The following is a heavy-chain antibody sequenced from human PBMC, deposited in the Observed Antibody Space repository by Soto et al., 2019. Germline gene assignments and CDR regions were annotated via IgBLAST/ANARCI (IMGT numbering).Heavy chain of an antibody. CDR2: IIPIFGTA. CDR1: GGTFSSYA. Sequence: GASVKVSCKASGGTFSSYAISWVRQAPGQGLEWMGGIIPIFGTANYAQKFQGRVTITADESTSTAYMELSSLRSEDTAVYYCARGGSIAARRKNYYYYGMDVWGQGTTVTVSS. J-gene: IGHJ6*02. V-gene: IGHV1-69*13. D-gene: IGHD6-6*01. CDR3: ARGGSIAARRKNYYYYGMDV.